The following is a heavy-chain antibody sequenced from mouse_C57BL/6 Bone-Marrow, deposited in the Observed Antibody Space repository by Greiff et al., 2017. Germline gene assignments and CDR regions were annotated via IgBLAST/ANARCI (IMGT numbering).Heavy chain of an antibody. J-gene: IGHJ4*01. V-gene: IGHV1-81*01. CDR3: ASITTVVEDYAMDY. CDR1: GYTFTSYG. D-gene: IGHD1-1*01. CDR2: IYPRSGNT. Sequence: VQRVESGAELARPGASVKLSCKASGYTFTSYGISWVKQRTGQGLEWIGEIYPRSGNTYYNEKFKGKATLTADKSTSTEYMELRSLTSEDSVVYFCASITTVVEDYAMDYWGQGTSVTVSS.